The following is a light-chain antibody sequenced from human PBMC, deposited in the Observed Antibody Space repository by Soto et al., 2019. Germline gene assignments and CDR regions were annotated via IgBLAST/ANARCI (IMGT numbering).Light chain of an antibody. J-gene: IGKJ2*01. V-gene: IGKV3-15*01. CDR3: QQYNKWPPVT. Sequence: EIVMTQSPPTLSVSPGERVTLSCRASQSVGSYLAWYQQSPGQAPRLLIYGASTRATGIPARFSGSGSGTDFTLTISSLQSEDFAVYYCQQYNKWPPVTFGQGTKLAIK. CDR1: QSVGSY. CDR2: GAS.